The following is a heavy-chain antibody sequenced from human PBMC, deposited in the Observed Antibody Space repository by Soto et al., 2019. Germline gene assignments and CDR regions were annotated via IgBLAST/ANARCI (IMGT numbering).Heavy chain of an antibody. CDR3: ARDVVVVPAAIRGSNYYYGMDV. CDR2: IYYSGST. J-gene: IGHJ6*02. CDR1: GGSISSGDYY. V-gene: IGHV4-30-4*01. D-gene: IGHD2-2*02. Sequence: SETLSLTCTVSGGSISSGDYYWSWIRQPPGKGLEWIGYIYYSGSTYYNPSLRSRVTISVDTSKNQFSLKLSSVTAADTAVYYCARDVVVVPAAIRGSNYYYGMDVWGQGTTVTVSS.